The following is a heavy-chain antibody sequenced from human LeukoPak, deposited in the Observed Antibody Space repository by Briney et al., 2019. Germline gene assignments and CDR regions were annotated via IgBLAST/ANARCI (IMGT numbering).Heavy chain of an antibody. CDR1: GFTFWGFS. Sequence: GGALRLSRGASGFTFWGFSLKWGRPVSGEGGEGGSSISSTSSYIYYADSVKGRFTVSRDNAKSSLSLQMNSLGAEDTAVYYCASGRGPPYYYMDVWGKGTTVTVSS. J-gene: IGHJ6*03. CDR3: ASGRGPPYYYMDV. V-gene: IGHV3-21*01. CDR2: ISSTSSYI. D-gene: IGHD3-10*01.